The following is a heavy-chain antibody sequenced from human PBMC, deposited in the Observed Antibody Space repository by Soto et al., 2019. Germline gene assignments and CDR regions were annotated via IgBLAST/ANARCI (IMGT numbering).Heavy chain of an antibody. D-gene: IGHD5-18*01. Sequence: ASVKDSCKASGYSFTDYYMHWVRQAPGQGLEWMGWINLDSGGTNYAQKFLGRVTMTRDPSITTDYLELSWLTSDDTAVYYCARDRGYTYGHSLAIDSRGQGPLITVAS. J-gene: IGHJ4*02. CDR1: GYSFTDYY. V-gene: IGHV1-2*02. CDR2: INLDSGGT. CDR3: ARDRGYTYGHSLAIDS.